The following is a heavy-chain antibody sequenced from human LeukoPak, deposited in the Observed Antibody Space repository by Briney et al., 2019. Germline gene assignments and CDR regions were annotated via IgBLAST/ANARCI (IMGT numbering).Heavy chain of an antibody. J-gene: IGHJ4*02. CDR2: IIPIFGTA. Sequence: EASVKVSCKASGGTFSSYAISWVRQAPGQGLEWMGGIIPIFGTANHAQKFQGRVTITADKSTSTAYMELSSLRSEDTAVYYCARSREPPYDILTGYIVWGQGTLVTVPS. D-gene: IGHD3-9*01. CDR1: GGTFSSYA. V-gene: IGHV1-69*06. CDR3: ARSREPPYDILTGYIV.